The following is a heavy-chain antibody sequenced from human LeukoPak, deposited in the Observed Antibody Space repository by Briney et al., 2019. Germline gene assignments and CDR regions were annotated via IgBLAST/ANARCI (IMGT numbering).Heavy chain of an antibody. Sequence: PSETLSLTCTVSGGSIRSSYYYWGWIRQHPGKGLEWIGYIYYSGSTYYNPSLKSRVTISVDTSKNQFSLKLSSVTAADTAVYYCARNPNYWGYFDYWGQGTLVTVSS. CDR1: GGSIRSSYYY. V-gene: IGHV4-31*03. CDR3: ARNPNYWGYFDY. J-gene: IGHJ4*02. D-gene: IGHD7-27*01. CDR2: IYYSGST.